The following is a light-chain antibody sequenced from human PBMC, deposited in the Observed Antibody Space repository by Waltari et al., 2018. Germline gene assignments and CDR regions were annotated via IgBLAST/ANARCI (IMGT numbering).Light chain of an antibody. V-gene: IGLV2-14*01. J-gene: IGLJ3*02. CDR1: SSDVGGYNY. Sequence: QSALTQPASVSGSPGQSITISCTGTSSDVGGYNYVSWYQQHPDKAPKLMIYEVHNRPSGVSNRFSGSKSGNTASLTISGLQAEDEADYYCSSYTRSGPLFGGGTKLTVL. CDR3: SSYTRSGPL. CDR2: EVH.